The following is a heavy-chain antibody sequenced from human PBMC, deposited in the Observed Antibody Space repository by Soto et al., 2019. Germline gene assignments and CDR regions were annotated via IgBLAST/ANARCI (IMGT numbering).Heavy chain of an antibody. CDR1: GFTFSSYA. D-gene: IGHD1-26*01. CDR3: ARRGSGSYYDY. CDR2: ISGSGDST. V-gene: IGHV3-23*01. J-gene: IGHJ4*02. Sequence: EVQLLESGGGLVQPGGSLRLSCAASGFTFSSYAMRWVRQAPVKGLEWVSAISGSGDSTYYAECVKGRFTISRDNSKNTLYLQINSLRAEDTAVYYCARRGSGSYYDYWGQGTLVTVSS.